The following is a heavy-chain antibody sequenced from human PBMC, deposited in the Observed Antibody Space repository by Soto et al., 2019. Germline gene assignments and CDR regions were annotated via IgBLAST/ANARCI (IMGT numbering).Heavy chain of an antibody. D-gene: IGHD3-10*01. CDR2: INSDGSSI. CDR1: GFTFSSYW. J-gene: IGHJ4*02. V-gene: IGHV3-74*01. CDR3: AKRTSMSGNDYFDY. Sequence: EVQLVESGGGLVQPGGSLRLSCAASGFTFSSYWMHWVRQAPGKGLVWVARINSDGSSISYADSVKGRFTISRDNAKNTLYLQMNSLRAEDTAVYYCAKRTSMSGNDYFDYWGQGILVTVSS.